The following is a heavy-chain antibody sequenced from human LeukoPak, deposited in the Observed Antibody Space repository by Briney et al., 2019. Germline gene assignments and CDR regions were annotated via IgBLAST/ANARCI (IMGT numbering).Heavy chain of an antibody. Sequence: SQTLSLTCTVSGGSISSGSHYWSWIRQPAGKALEWIGRVYTGGSTDYNPSLKSRVAISVDTSKNQFSLKLSSVTAADTAVYYCARDSDYGGYVDYWGQGTLVTVSS. V-gene: IGHV4-61*02. CDR2: VYTGGST. CDR3: ARDSDYGGYVDY. CDR1: GGSISSGSHY. D-gene: IGHD4-23*01. J-gene: IGHJ4*02.